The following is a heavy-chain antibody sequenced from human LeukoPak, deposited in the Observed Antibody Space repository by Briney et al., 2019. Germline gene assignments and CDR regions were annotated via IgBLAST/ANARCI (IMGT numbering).Heavy chain of an antibody. V-gene: IGHV3-30*18. CDR2: ISYVGSNK. Sequence: GRSLRLSCAASGFTFSSYGMHWVRQAPGKGLEWVAVISYVGSNKYYADAVKGRFTICGDCSKNRLYLQMNSLRAEDTAVYYCANSYYDILTGYYSEITYWGQGTLVTVSS. J-gene: IGHJ4*02. CDR3: ANSYYDILTGYYSEITY. D-gene: IGHD3-9*01. CDR1: GFTFSSYG.